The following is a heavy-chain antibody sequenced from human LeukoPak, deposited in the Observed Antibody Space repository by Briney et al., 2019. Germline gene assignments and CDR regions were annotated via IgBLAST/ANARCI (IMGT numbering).Heavy chain of an antibody. CDR3: ARAATTGGPDAFDI. Sequence: PSQTLSLTCTVSGGSISSGGYYWSWIRQHPGKGLEWIGYIYYSGSTYYNPSLKSRVTISVDTSKNQFSLKLSSVTAADTAVYYCARAATTGGPDAFDIWGQGTMVTVSS. J-gene: IGHJ3*02. V-gene: IGHV4-31*03. D-gene: IGHD1-1*01. CDR1: GGSISSGGYY. CDR2: IYYSGST.